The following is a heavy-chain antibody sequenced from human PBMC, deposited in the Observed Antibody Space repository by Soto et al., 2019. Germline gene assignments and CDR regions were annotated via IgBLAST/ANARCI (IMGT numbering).Heavy chain of an antibody. V-gene: IGHV4-39*01. Sequence: QLQLQESGPGPVKPSETLSLTCTVSGGSISGSSYYWGWIRQPPGKGLEWIGSIYYSGSTYYNPSLKSRVTISVDTSKNQFSLKLSSVTAADTAVYYCARHKGSGYGDYDYWGQGTLVTVSS. J-gene: IGHJ4*02. CDR3: ARHKGSGYGDYDY. D-gene: IGHD4-17*01. CDR2: IYYSGST. CDR1: GGSISGSSYY.